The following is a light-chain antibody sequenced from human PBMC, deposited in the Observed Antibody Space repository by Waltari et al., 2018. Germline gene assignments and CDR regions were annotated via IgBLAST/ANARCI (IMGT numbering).Light chain of an antibody. V-gene: IGLV4-69*01. CDR2: VNSDGSH. Sequence: QLVLTQSPSASASLGAPVNLTCTLTSAHSSSGIPWHQQQPEKGPRYLMKVNSDGSHTQGDGIPDRFSGSSSGAERYLSISSLQSEDEADYYCQTWGTGIRVFGGGTKLTVL. J-gene: IGLJ3*02. CDR3: QTWGTGIRV. CDR1: SAHSSSG.